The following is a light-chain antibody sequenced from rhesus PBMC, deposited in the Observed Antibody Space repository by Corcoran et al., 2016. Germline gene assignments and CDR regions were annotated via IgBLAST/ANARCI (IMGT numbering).Light chain of an antibody. J-gene: IGLJ1*01. CDR3: CSYRSENTCI. V-gene: IGLV2S9*01. CDR1: SSDIGGYND. Sequence: ALTQPPSVSKSLGQSVTISCTGPSSDIGGYNDVSWYQQHPGTAPRLLIYDVSKRPSGVSDRFSGSKSGNTASLTISGLQDEDEADYYCCSYRSENTCIFGAGTRLTVL. CDR2: DVS.